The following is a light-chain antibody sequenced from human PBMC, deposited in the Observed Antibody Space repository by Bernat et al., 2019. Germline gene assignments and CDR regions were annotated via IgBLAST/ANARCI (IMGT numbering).Light chain of an antibody. CDR1: RSDVGRYKY. CDR3: SSFTTPDTYV. Sequence: QSALTQPASVAGSPGQSITISCTGTRSDVGRYKYVPWYQQYPGKAPKLLIYDVSNRPSEVSSRFSGSKSGHTASLTISGLQAEDEADYYCSSFTTPDTYVFGTGTEVTVL. J-gene: IGLJ1*01. V-gene: IGLV2-14*03. CDR2: DVS.